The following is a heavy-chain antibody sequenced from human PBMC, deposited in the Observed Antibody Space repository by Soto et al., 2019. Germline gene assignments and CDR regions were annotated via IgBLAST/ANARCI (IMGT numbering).Heavy chain of an antibody. CDR3: AAYCSPFDYGDYKWSPDGDFDL. CDR1: GGSISSGGYY. V-gene: IGHV4-31*03. J-gene: IGHJ2*01. Sequence: QVQLQESGPGLVKPSQTLSLTCTVSGGSISSGGYYWSWIRQHPGKGLEWIGYIYYSGSTYYNPSLKSRVTRSVDTSKNQFSLKLSSVTAADTAVYYCAAYCSPFDYGDYKWSPDGDFDLWGRGTLVTVSS. D-gene: IGHD4-17*01. CDR2: IYYSGST.